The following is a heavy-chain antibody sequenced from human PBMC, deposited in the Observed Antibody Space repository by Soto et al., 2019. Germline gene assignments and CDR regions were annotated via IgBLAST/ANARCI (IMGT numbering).Heavy chain of an antibody. D-gene: IGHD3-22*01. CDR1: GGSFSGYY. CDR2: INHSGST. J-gene: IGHJ6*02. CDR3: ARGVPPYNSGGYGRRYYSVMDV. V-gene: IGHV4-34*01. Sequence: PSETLSLTCAVYGGSFSGYYWSWIRQPPGKGLEWIGEINHSGSTNYNPSLKSRVTISVDTSKNQFSLKLSSVTAADTAVYYCARGVPPYNSGGYGRRYYSVMDVWGHGPPVTVSS.